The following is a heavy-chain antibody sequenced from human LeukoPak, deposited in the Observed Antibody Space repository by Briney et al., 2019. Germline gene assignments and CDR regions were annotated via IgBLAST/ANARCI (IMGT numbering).Heavy chain of an antibody. J-gene: IGHJ4*02. CDR3: ARLGYCSSTSCYAFDY. V-gene: IGHV1-18*01. CDR2: ISAYNGNT. D-gene: IGHD2-2*01. Sequence: ASVKVSCKASGYTFTSYGISWVRQAPGQGLEWMGSISAYNGNTNYAQKFQGRVTMTTDTPTSTAYMELRSLRSDDTAVYYCARLGYCSSTSCYAFDYWGQGTLVTVFS. CDR1: GYTFTSYG.